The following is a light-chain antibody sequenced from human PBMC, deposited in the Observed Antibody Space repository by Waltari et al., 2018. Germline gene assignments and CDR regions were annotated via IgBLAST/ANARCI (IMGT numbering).Light chain of an antibody. Sequence: DIKMTQSPSSLSASVGDTVTITCRASQSISIWLDWYQQKPGKAPKLLIYKASSLQSGIPSSISSSGSATDFTLTIISLQPEDCATYYCLQYSSSPWTFGQGTKVEIK. CDR1: QSISIW. CDR2: KAS. CDR3: LQYSSSPWT. V-gene: IGKV1-5*03. J-gene: IGKJ1*01.